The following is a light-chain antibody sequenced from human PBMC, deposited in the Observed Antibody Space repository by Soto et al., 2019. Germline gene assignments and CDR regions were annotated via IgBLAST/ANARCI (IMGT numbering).Light chain of an antibody. CDR2: GAS. Sequence: EIVLTQSPGTLSLSPGERATLSCRASQSVSSNYLAWYQQSPGQAPRLLIYGASSRATGIPDRFSGSGSGTDFTLTISRLEPEDFAMYYCHQYGSSPLTFCGGTKVEIK. V-gene: IGKV3-20*01. CDR1: QSVSSNY. J-gene: IGKJ4*01. CDR3: HQYGSSPLT.